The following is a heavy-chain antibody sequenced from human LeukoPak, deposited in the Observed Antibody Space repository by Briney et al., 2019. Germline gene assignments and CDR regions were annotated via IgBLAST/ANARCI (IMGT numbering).Heavy chain of an antibody. V-gene: IGHV3-21*04. J-gene: IGHJ4*02. D-gene: IGHD3-22*01. CDR3: AKDKGYYDSSGYYDV. CDR2: ISSSSSYI. CDR1: GGSISSYY. Sequence: ETLSLTCTVSGGSISSYYWSWVRQAPGKGLEWVSSISSSSSYIYYADSVKGRFTISRDNAKNSLYLQMNSLRAEDTALYYCAKDKGYYDSSGYYDVWGQGTLVTVSS.